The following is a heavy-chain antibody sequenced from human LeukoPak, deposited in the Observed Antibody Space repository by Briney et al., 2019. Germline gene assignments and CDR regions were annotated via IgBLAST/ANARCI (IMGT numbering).Heavy chain of an antibody. CDR2: INPSGGST. CDR3: ARAPQYCSGGSCYPEHWFDP. D-gene: IGHD2-15*01. J-gene: IGHJ5*02. CDR1: GYTFTSYY. V-gene: IGHV1-46*01. Sequence: ASVKVSCKASGYTFTSYYMRWVRQAPGQGLEWMGIINPSGGSTSYAQKFQGRVTMTRDTSTSTVYMELSSLRSEDTAVYYCARAPQYCSGGSCYPEHWFDPWGQGTLVTVSS.